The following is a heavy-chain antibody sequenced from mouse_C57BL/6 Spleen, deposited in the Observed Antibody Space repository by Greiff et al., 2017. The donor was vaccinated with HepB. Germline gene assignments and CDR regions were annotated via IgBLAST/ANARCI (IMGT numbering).Heavy chain of an antibody. D-gene: IGHD2-4*01. J-gene: IGHJ2*01. CDR2: IDPSDSYT. V-gene: IGHV1-59*01. CDR3: ARSVYYDYDGDY. Sequence: VQLQQPGAELVRPGTSVKLSCKASGYTFTSYWMHWVKQRPGQGLEWIGVIDPSDSYTNYNQKFKGKATLTVDTSSSTAYMQLSSLTSEDSAVYYCARSVYYDYDGDYWGQGTTLTVSS. CDR1: GYTFTSYW.